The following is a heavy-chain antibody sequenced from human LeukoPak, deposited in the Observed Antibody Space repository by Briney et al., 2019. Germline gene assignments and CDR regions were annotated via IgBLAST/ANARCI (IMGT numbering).Heavy chain of an antibody. CDR1: GFTFSSYS. J-gene: IGHJ4*02. CDR2: IGAAGSTI. Sequence: PGGSLRLSCAASGFTFSSYSMNWVRQAPGKGLEWVSYIGAAGSTIYYADSVKGRFTISRDNAKNSLFLQMNSLSAEDTAVYYCAWDSSTYAGPPDYWGQGTLVTVSS. D-gene: IGHD2-2*01. V-gene: IGHV3-48*01. CDR3: AWDSSTYAGPPDY.